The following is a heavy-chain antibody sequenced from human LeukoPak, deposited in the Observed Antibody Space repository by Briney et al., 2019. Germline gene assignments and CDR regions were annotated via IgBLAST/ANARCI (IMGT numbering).Heavy chain of an antibody. J-gene: IGHJ4*01. D-gene: IGHD6-19*01. CDR1: GFTFSTYE. Sequence: GGSLRLSCAASGFTFSTYEMHWVRQAPGKGLEWVAVIGNDGGNTYYADSVKGRFTVSRDNSKNTLYLQMNSLRAEDTAVYYCAKGIYSSGWSYFDYWGHGTLVTVSS. CDR3: AKGIYSSGWSYFDY. CDR2: IGNDGGNT. V-gene: IGHV3-30*04.